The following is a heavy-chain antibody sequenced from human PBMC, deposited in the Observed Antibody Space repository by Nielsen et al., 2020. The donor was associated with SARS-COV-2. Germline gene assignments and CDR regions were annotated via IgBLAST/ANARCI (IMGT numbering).Heavy chain of an antibody. J-gene: IGHJ1*01. CDR3: ASGILGYCSGGSCYAAQH. Sequence: GGSLRLSCAASGFTFSSYAMSWVRQAPGKGLEWVSAISGSGGSTYYADSVKGRFTISRDNSKNTLYLQMNSLRAEDTAVYYCASGILGYCSGGSCYAAQHWGQGTLVTVSS. D-gene: IGHD2-15*01. CDR2: ISGSGGST. V-gene: IGHV3-23*01. CDR1: GFTFSSYA.